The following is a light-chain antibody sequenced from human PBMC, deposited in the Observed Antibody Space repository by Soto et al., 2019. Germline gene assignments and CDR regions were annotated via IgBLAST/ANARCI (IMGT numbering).Light chain of an antibody. CDR2: GAS. Sequence: EIVMTQSPATLSVSPGERATLSCRASQSVSSNLAWYHQKPGQAPRLLIYGASTRATGSPASFSGSGSGTELTLTTSSLQSEDFSVDYCQQYNNWSPATFGQGTKLEIK. V-gene: IGKV3-15*01. CDR1: QSVSSN. CDR3: QQYNNWSPAT. J-gene: IGKJ2*01.